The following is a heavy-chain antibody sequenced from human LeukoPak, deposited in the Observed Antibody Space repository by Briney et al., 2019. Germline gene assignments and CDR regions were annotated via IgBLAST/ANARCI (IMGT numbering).Heavy chain of an antibody. D-gene: IGHD1-1*01. V-gene: IGHV3-23*01. Sequence: GGSLRLSCAASGFTFSNYAMNWVRQAPGKGLEWVSAISGSSGNTYYADSVKGRFTISRDNSKNTLYLQMNSLRAEDTAVYYCAKGPLALEFDPWGQGTLVTVSS. CDR1: GFTFSNYA. CDR2: ISGSSGNT. J-gene: IGHJ5*02. CDR3: AKGPLALEFDP.